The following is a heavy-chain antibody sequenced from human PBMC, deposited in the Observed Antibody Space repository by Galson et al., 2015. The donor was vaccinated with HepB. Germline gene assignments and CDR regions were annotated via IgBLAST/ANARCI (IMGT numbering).Heavy chain of an antibody. CDR1: GAIFSGSA. J-gene: IGHJ4*02. D-gene: IGHD2/OR15-2a*01. CDR3: IRHVEYYRPY. V-gene: IGHV3-73*01. Sequence: SLRFSCAASGAIFSGSAIHWVRQAPGKGLERVGHIRPKEHFYATSYSASVGGRFTISRDDSKNTAFLHMNSLRVEDTAVYYCIRHVEYYRPYWGQGSLVTVSS. CDR2: IRPKEHFYAT.